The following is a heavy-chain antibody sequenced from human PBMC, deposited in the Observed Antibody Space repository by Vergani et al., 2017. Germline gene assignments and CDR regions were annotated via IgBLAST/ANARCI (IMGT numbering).Heavy chain of an antibody. CDR2: ISSSSSYI. V-gene: IGHV3-21*04. D-gene: IGHD4-17*01. CDR1: GFTFSSYS. Sequence: EVQLLESGGGLVQPGGSLRLSCAASGFTFSSYSMNWVRQAPGKGLEWVSSISSSSSYIYYADSVKGRFTISRDNAKNSLYLQMNSLRAEDTAVYYCAKDLDYGDLYYFDYWGQGTLVTVSS. J-gene: IGHJ4*02. CDR3: AKDLDYGDLYYFDY.